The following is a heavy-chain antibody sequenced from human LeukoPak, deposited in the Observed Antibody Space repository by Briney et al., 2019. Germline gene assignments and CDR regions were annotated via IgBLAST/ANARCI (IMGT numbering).Heavy chain of an antibody. J-gene: IGHJ5*02. CDR3: ARVRMVRVLMGFDP. CDR2: IYHSGST. Sequence: PSETLSLTCTVSGGSISSGGYYWSWIRQPPGKGLEWIGYIYHSGSTYYNPSLKSRVTISVDRSKNQFSLKLSSVTAADTAVYYCARVRMVRVLMGFDPWGQGTLVTVSS. D-gene: IGHD3-10*01. V-gene: IGHV4-30-2*01. CDR1: GGSISSGGYY.